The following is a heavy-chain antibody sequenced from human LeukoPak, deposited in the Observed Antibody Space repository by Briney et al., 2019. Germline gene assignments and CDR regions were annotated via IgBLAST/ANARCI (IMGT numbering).Heavy chain of an antibody. V-gene: IGHV3-7*01. CDR1: GFTFRSYW. D-gene: IGHD6-13*01. CDR3: AREVSSSWLYYFDY. Sequence: GGSLRLSCAASGFTFRSYWMSWVRQAPGKGLEWVANIKQDGSEKYYVDSVKGRFTISRDNARNSLYLQMNSLRAEDTAVYYCAREVSSSWLYYFDYWGQGTLVTVSS. CDR2: IKQDGSEK. J-gene: IGHJ4*02.